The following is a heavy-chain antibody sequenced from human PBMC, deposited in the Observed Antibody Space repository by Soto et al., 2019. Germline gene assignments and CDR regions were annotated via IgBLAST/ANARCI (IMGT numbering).Heavy chain of an antibody. D-gene: IGHD5-18*01. J-gene: IGHJ2*01. CDR3: ARAGRGYSYGYTGWYFDL. CDR2: IYYSGST. V-gene: IGHV4-30-4*01. CDR1: GGSISSGDYY. Sequence: SETLSLTCTVSGGSISSGDYYWSWIRQPPGKGLEWIGYIYYSGSTYYNPSLKSRVTISVDTSKNQFSLKLSSVTAADTAVYYCARAGRGYSYGYTGWYFDLWGRGTLVT.